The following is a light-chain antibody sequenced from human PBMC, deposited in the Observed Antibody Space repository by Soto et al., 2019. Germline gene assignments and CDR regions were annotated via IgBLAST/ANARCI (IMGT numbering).Light chain of an antibody. V-gene: IGKV1-17*03. Sequence: MTQSPSYVSASVGDRVTITCRASQGIKNWLAWYQQKPGKAPKRLIYAASSLQSGVPSRFSGSGSGTEFTLTISSLQPEDFGTYYCLQHNSYPITFGQGTRLEI. CDR1: QGIKNW. J-gene: IGKJ5*01. CDR3: LQHNSYPIT. CDR2: AAS.